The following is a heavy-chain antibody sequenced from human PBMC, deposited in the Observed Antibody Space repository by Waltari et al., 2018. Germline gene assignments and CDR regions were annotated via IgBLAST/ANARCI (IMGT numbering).Heavy chain of an antibody. D-gene: IGHD3-3*01. J-gene: IGHJ4*02. CDR3: ATPLLYDFWSGLGY. V-gene: IGHV1-69-2*01. CDR2: VDPEDGAT. CDR1: GYTFTDYY. Sequence: EVQLVQSGAEVKKPGATVKISCKVSGYTFTDYYMHWVQQAPGKGLEWLGLVDPEDGATIYAEKFQGRVPITADTSTDTAYMELSSLRSEDTAVYYCATPLLYDFWSGLGYWGQGTLVTVSS.